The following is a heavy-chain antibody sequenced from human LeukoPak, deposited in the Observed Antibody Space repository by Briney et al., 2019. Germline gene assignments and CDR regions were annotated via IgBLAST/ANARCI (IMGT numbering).Heavy chain of an antibody. V-gene: IGHV4-34*01. CDR2: INHSGST. J-gene: IGHJ4*02. CDR3: ARKGYGSGSYYDDY. CDR1: GGSFSGYY. Sequence: SETLSLTCAVYGGSFSGYYWSWIRQPPGKGLEWIGEINHSGSTNYNPSLKSRVTISVDTSKDQFSLKLSSVTAADTAVYYCARKGYGSGSYYDDYWGQGTLVTVSS. D-gene: IGHD3-10*01.